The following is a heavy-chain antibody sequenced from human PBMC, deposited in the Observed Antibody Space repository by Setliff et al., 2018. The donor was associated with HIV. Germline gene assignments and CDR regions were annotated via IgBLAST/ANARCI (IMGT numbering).Heavy chain of an antibody. J-gene: IGHJ6*03. V-gene: IGHV3-21*04. CDR3: ARDAPGGGGNSGYYMDV. CDR2: ISSSSSYI. CDR1: GFTFEDYG. Sequence: GGSLRLSCAVSGFTFEDYGMSWVRQAPGKGLEWVSSISSSSSYIYYADSVKGRFTISRDNSKNTLYLQMNSLRAEDTAVYYCARDAPGGGGNSGYYMDVWGKGTTVTVSS. D-gene: IGHD2-21*02.